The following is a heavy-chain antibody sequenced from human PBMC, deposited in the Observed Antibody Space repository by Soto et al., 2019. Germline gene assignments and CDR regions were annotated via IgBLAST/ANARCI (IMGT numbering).Heavy chain of an antibody. CDR1: GYTFTSYG. CDR2: ISAYNGNT. V-gene: IGHV1-18*04. J-gene: IGHJ4*02. D-gene: IGHD6-19*01. Sequence: VASVKVSCKASGYTFTSYGISWVRQAPGQGLEWMGWISAYNGNTNYAQKLQGRVTMTTDTSTSTAYMELRSLRSDDTAVYYCARSLHLSSGWYERTFDYWGQGTLVTVSS. CDR3: ARSLHLSSGWYERTFDY.